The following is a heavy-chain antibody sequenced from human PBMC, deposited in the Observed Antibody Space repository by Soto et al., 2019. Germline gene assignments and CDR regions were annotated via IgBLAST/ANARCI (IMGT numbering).Heavy chain of an antibody. D-gene: IGHD6-19*01. CDR3: ARELPSAAGAGTFDY. V-gene: IGHV1-69*12. CDR1: GGTFSSYA. J-gene: IGHJ4*02. Sequence: QVQLVQSGAEVKKPGSSVKVSCKASGGTFSSYAISWVRQAPGQGLEWMGGIIPIFGTANYAQKFQGRVTIPEDESTSTAYMELRSLRSEDTAVYYCARELPSAAGAGTFDYWGQGTLVTVSS. CDR2: IIPIFGTA.